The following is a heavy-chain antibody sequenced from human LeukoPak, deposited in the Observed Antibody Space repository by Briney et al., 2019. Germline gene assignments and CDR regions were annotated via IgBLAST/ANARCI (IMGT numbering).Heavy chain of an antibody. CDR1: GYTFTSYG. CDR2: ISPYNGNT. Sequence: ASVKVSCKASGYTFTSYGISWVRQAPGQGLEWMGWISPYNGNTNYAQKLQGRVTMTTDTSTSTAYMELRSLRSDDTVVYYCARDTVHYYDSSGYCPFDYWGQGTLVTVSS. V-gene: IGHV1-18*01. D-gene: IGHD3-22*01. CDR3: ARDTVHYYDSSGYCPFDY. J-gene: IGHJ4*02.